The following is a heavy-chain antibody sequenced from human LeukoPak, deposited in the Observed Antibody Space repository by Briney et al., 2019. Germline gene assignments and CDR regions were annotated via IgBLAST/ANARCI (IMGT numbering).Heavy chain of an antibody. CDR2: ISASSSYI. CDR1: GFTYRSYS. V-gene: IGHV3-21*01. Sequence: GVPLTLSCAASGFTYRSYSMNWDRQAPGKGLEWVSSISASSSYIYYADSVKVRFTISRDNAKNSLYLQMNSLRAGDTAVFYCARDRWGIVGVRYEFDYWGQGTLVTVSS. D-gene: IGHD1-26*01. J-gene: IGHJ4*02. CDR3: ARDRWGIVGVRYEFDY.